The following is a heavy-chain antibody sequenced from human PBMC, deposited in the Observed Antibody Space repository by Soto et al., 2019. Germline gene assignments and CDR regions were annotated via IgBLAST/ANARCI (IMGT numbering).Heavy chain of an antibody. V-gene: IGHV2-26*01. J-gene: IGHJ4*02. CDR1: GFSLSNARMG. CDR2: IFSNDEK. CDR3: ARIREWDYGVLDY. D-gene: IGHD4-17*01. Sequence: SGPTGVNATETLTVTCTVSGFSLSNARMGVSWIRQPRGKALEWLAHIFSNDEKSYSTSLKSRLTISKDTSKSQVVLTMTNMDPVDTATYYCARIREWDYGVLDYWGQGTLVTVSS.